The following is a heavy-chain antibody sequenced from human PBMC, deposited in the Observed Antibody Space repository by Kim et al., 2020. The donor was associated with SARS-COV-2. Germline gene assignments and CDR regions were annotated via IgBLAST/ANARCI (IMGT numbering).Heavy chain of an antibody. Sequence: GGSLRLSCAASGFTVSSNYMSWVRQAPGKGLEWVSVIYSGGSTYYADSVKGRFTISRDNSKNTLYLQMNSLRAEDTAVYYCTSRGYSYGKIDYWGQGTLVTVSS. CDR3: TSRGYSYGKIDY. J-gene: IGHJ4*02. V-gene: IGHV3-53*01. CDR1: GFTVSSNY. D-gene: IGHD5-18*01. CDR2: IYSGGST.